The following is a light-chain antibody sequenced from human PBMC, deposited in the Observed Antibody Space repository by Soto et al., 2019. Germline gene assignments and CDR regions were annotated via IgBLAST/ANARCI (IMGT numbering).Light chain of an antibody. CDR1: QSISVW. Sequence: DIHMTQSPSTLSASVGDRVTITCRASQSISVWLAWYQQKPGKAPNLLIYKKSSLETGVPSRFSGSGSGTEFTLTISSLQPDDFAAYDGQHYNDYSWTFGQGTKVEIK. V-gene: IGKV1-5*03. CDR2: KKS. CDR3: QHYNDYSWT. J-gene: IGKJ1*01.